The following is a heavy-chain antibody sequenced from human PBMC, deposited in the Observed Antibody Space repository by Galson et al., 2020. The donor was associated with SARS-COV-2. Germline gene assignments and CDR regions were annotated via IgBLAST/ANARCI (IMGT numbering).Heavy chain of an antibody. Sequence: GGSLRLSCVASGFTFSSYEMNWVRQAPGKGLEWISYISDSGTTIYYADSVKGRFAISRDNTKNSLFLQMNSLRVEDTAVYYCARENYGGNLDVGYYFMDVWGKGTTVTVSS. CDR2: ISDSGTTI. CDR3: ARENYGGNLDVGYYFMDV. CDR1: GFTFSSYE. D-gene: IGHD2-15*01. J-gene: IGHJ6*04. V-gene: IGHV3-48*03.